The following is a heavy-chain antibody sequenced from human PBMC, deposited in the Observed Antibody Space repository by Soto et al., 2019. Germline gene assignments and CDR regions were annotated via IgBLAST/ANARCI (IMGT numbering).Heavy chain of an antibody. CDR3: ATEAAAGTGTLDY. V-gene: IGHV1-8*01. CDR1: GYTFTSYN. J-gene: IGHJ4*02. CDR2: MTPNSGNT. D-gene: IGHD6-13*01. Sequence: QVQLVQSGAEVKKPGASVKVSCKASGYTFTSYNINWVRQASGQGLEWMGRMTPNSGNTGYAQKFQVRVTMTRNISMSTAYMELSSLKSEDTAVYYCATEAAAGTGTLDYWGQGTLVTVSS.